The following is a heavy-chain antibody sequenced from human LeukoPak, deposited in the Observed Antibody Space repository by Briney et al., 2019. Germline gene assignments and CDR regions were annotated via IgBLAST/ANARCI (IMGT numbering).Heavy chain of an antibody. D-gene: IGHD3-22*01. CDR1: GLTFTSCE. J-gene: IGHJ3*02. Sequence: GGSLRLSCAACGLTFTSCEMNWVRQAPGKGLEWVSYISSSGSTIYYADSVKGRFTISRDNAKNSLYLQMNSLRAEDTAVYYCARDGGYDDSSGYYSAFDIWGQGTMVTVSS. CDR2: ISSSGSTI. CDR3: ARDGGYDDSSGYYSAFDI. V-gene: IGHV3-48*03.